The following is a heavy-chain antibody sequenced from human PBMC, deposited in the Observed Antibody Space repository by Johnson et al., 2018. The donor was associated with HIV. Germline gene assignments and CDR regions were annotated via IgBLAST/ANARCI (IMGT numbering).Heavy chain of an antibody. CDR1: GFTFSNSA. CDR3: TTDSQKRYDFGSGHITGTAFDI. Sequence: QVQLVESGGGVVQPGRSLRLSCAASGFTFSNSAMHWVRQAPGQGLEWVTVISYDGSNKYYADSVKGRFTISRDDSKNTLYLQMNSLKTEDTAVYYCTTDSQKRYDFGSGHITGTAFDIWGQGTMVTVSS. J-gene: IGHJ3*02. D-gene: IGHD3-3*01. CDR2: ISYDGSNK. V-gene: IGHV3-30-3*01.